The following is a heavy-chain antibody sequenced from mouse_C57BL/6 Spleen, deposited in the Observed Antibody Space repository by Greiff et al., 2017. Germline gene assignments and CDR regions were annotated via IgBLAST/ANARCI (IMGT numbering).Heavy chain of an antibody. CDR3: AGIYYYGSFAY. Sequence: QVHVKQSGAELARPGASVKLSCKASGYNFTSYGISWVKQRTGQGLEWIGEIYPRSGNTYYNEKFKGKATLTADKSSSTAYMELRSLTSEDSAVYFCAGIYYYGSFAYWGQGTLVTVSA. J-gene: IGHJ3*01. V-gene: IGHV1-81*01. D-gene: IGHD1-1*01. CDR1: GYNFTSYG. CDR2: IYPRSGNT.